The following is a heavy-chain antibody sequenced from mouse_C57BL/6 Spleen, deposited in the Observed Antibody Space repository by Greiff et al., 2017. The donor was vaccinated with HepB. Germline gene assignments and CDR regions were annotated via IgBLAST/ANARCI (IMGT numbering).Heavy chain of an antibody. CDR3: AREGYDDDPYYFDY. CDR1: GFTFSSYA. D-gene: IGHD2-4*01. J-gene: IGHJ2*01. Sequence: EVKVVESGGGLVKPGGSLKLSCAASGFTFSSYAMSWVRQTPEKRLEWVATISDGGSYTYYPDNVKGRFTISRDNAKNNLYLQMSHRKSEDTAMYYCAREGYDDDPYYFDYWGQGTTLTVSS. V-gene: IGHV5-4*01. CDR2: ISDGGSYT.